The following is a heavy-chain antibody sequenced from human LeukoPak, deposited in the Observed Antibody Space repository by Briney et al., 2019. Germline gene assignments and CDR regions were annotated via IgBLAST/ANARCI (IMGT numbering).Heavy chain of an antibody. Sequence: SETLSLTCAVYGGSFSGYYWSWIRQPPGKGLEWIGEINHSGSTYYTPSLKSRDTISVDTSKNQFSLKLGSVTAADTAVYYCARAYYYYYYMDVWGKGTTVTVSS. CDR1: GGSFSGYY. CDR3: ARAYYYYYYMDV. V-gene: IGHV4-34*01. J-gene: IGHJ6*03. CDR2: INHSGST.